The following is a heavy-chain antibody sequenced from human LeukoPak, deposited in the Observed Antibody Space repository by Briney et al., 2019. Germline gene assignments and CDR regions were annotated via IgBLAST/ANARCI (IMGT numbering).Heavy chain of an antibody. D-gene: IGHD4-17*01. CDR2: ISAYNGNT. V-gene: IGHV1-18*04. CDR3: ARDRYGDYAGVDYYYGMDV. CDR1: GYTFTGYY. J-gene: IGHJ6*02. Sequence: ASVKVSCKASGYTFTGYYMHWVRQAPGQGLEWMGWISAYNGNTNYAQKLQGRVTMTTDTSTSTAYMELRSLRSDDTAVYYCARDRYGDYAGVDYYYGMDVWGQGTTVTVSS.